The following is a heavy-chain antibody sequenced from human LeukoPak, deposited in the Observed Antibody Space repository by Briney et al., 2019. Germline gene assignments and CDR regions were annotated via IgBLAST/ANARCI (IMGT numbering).Heavy chain of an antibody. J-gene: IGHJ4*02. V-gene: IGHV1-3*01. CDR1: GYIFISYA. D-gene: IGHD2-15*01. CDR3: ARDSGEYYFDY. CDR2: ITAGNGNT. Sequence: ASVKVSCKASGYIFISYAMHWLRQAPGQRLEWMGWITAGNGNTKYSQKFQGRVTITRDTSASTAYMELSSLRSEDTAVYYCARDSGEYYFDYWGQGTLVTVSS.